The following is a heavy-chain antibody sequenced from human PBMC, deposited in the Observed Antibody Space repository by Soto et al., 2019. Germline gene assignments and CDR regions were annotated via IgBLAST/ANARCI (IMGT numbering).Heavy chain of an antibody. CDR2: VSGAASHT. CDR3: ATSSRYFDN. J-gene: IGHJ4*02. D-gene: IGHD3-9*01. CDR1: GFTPTTTP. Sequence: GGSLRLSCAGSGFTPTTTPLSWVRQPPGKGLEWVATVSGAASHTYYVDSVRGRFFISRDNSKNTVTLQMNNLTVDDTAVYYCATSSRYFDNWGQGTRVTVSS. V-gene: IGHV3-23*01.